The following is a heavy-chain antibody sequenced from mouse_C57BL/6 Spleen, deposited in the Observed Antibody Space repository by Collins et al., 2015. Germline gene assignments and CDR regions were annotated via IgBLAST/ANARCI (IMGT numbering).Heavy chain of an antibody. J-gene: IGHJ2*01. CDR2: INPSTGYT. CDR1: GYTFTSYW. V-gene: IGHV1-7*01. D-gene: IGHD2-3*01. CDR3: ARRDGYYPYYFDY. Sequence: QVQLQQSGAELAKPGASVKMSCKASGYTFTSYWMHWVKQRPGQGLEWIGYINPSTGYTEYNQKFKDKATLTADKSSSTAYMQLSSLTSEDSAVYYCARRDGYYPYYFDYWGQGTTLTVSS.